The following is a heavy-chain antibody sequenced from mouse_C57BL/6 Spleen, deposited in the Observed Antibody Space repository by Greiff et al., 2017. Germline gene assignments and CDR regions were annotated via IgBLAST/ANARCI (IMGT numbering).Heavy chain of an antibody. CDR3: ARDPYYYGSSPLDY. CDR2: IYPGSGST. J-gene: IGHJ2*01. Sequence: QVQLQQPGAELVKPGASVKMSCKASGYTFTSYWITWVKQRPGQGLEWIGDIYPGSGSTNYNEKFKSKATLTVDTSSSTAYMQLSSLTSEDSAVYYCARDPYYYGSSPLDYWGQGTTLTVSS. D-gene: IGHD1-1*01. V-gene: IGHV1-55*01. CDR1: GYTFTSYW.